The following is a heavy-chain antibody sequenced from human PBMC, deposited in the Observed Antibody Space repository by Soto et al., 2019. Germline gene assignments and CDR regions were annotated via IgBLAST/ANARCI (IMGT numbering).Heavy chain of an antibody. CDR3: ARDDDYGDNGLDY. CDR2: IGSDGRRA. J-gene: IGHJ4*02. V-gene: IGHV3-33*01. Sequence: QVPLVESGGGVVQPGGSLRLSCAASGFTFGRHGMHWVRQAPGTGLEWVAVIGSDGRRASYADSVKGRFTISRDNGQNTLYLQMNSLRAEETAVYYCARDDDYGDNGLDYWGQGTLVTVSS. CDR1: GFTFGRHG. D-gene: IGHD4-17*01.